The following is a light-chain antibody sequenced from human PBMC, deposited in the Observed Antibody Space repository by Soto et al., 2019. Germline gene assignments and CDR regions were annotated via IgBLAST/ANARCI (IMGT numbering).Light chain of an antibody. Sequence: IQMTQSPTSLPASVGDRVTITCRASQGVDTYLNWYQQKPGKAPDLLIYAASRLQRGVSARFSGSGSGTDFTLTISALQPGDFATYYCQQTDSIPHTFGQGTRVEI. CDR3: QQTDSIPHT. CDR2: AAS. CDR1: QGVDTY. V-gene: IGKV1-39*01. J-gene: IGKJ2*01.